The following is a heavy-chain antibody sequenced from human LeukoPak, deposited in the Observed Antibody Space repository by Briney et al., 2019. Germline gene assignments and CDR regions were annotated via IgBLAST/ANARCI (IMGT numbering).Heavy chain of an antibody. V-gene: IGHV3-30-3*01. Sequence: GGSLRLSCAASGFTFSSYAMHWVRPAPGKGLEWVAVISYDGSNKYYADSVKGRFTISRDNSKNTLYLQMNSLRAEDTAVYYCARDSDSSGPNCFDPWGQGTLVTVSS. D-gene: IGHD3-22*01. CDR3: ARDSDSSGPNCFDP. CDR1: GFTFSSYA. J-gene: IGHJ5*02. CDR2: ISYDGSNK.